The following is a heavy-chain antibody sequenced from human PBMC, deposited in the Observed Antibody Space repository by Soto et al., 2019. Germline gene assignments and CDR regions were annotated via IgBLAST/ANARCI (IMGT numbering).Heavy chain of an antibody. CDR2: VNPILSLS. J-gene: IGHJ4*02. CDR3: ATSYGSGYRAFDY. Sequence: QVQLVQSGAEVKRPGSSVKVSCKASGDTFSFYSINWVRQAPGLGLEWMGRVNPILSLSNYAQRFQGRVTMTVDKSTSTAYMVISSLRSEDTAIYYCATSYGSGYRAFDYWGQGAQVIVSS. V-gene: IGHV1-69*02. CDR1: GDTFSFYS. D-gene: IGHD3-10*01.